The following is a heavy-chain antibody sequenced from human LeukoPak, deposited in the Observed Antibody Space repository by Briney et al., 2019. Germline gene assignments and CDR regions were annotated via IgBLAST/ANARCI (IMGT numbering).Heavy chain of an antibody. V-gene: IGHV4-59*08. CDR1: GGSISSYY. J-gene: IGHJ4*02. Sequence: SETLSLTCTVSGGSISSYYWSWIRQPPGKGLEWIGYIYYSGSTNYNPSLKSRVTISVDTSKNQFSLKLSSVTAADTAVYYCARRIAAAGTYYFDYWGQETLVTVSS. CDR2: IYYSGST. CDR3: ARRIAAAGTYYFDY. D-gene: IGHD6-13*01.